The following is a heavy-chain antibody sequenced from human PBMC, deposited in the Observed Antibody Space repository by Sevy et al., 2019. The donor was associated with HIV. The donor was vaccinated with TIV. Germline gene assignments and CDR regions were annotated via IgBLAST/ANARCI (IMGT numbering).Heavy chain of an antibody. CDR2: IYPGDSDT. CDR1: GYSFTSYW. D-gene: IGHD2-15*01. V-gene: IGHV5-51*01. J-gene: IGHJ3*02. CDR3: ARGRKSMGPHSGGFVVVVAATGAFDI. Sequence: GESLKISCKGSGYSFTSYWIGWVRQMPGKGLEWMGIIYPGDSDTIYSPSFQGQVTISADKSISTAYLQWSSLKASDTAMYYCARGRKSMGPHSGGFVVVVAATGAFDIWGQGTMVTVSS.